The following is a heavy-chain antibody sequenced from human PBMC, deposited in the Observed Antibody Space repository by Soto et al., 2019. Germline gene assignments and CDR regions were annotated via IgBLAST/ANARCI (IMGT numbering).Heavy chain of an antibody. Sequence: GESLKISCNGSGYSFTIYWIGWVRQMPGKGLEWMGIIYPGDSDTRYSPSFQGQVTISADKSISTAYLQWSSLKASDTAMYYCARQGYRRCYGMDVWGQGTTVTVSS. D-gene: IGHD4-4*01. CDR3: ARQGYRRCYGMDV. V-gene: IGHV5-51*01. J-gene: IGHJ6*02. CDR2: IYPGDSDT. CDR1: GYSFTIYW.